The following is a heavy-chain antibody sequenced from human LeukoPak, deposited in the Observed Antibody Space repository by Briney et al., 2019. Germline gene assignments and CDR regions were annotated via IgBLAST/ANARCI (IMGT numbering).Heavy chain of an antibody. Sequence: GGSLRLSCAASGFTVSSNYMSWVRQAPGKGLEWVSVIYSGGSTYYADSVKGRFTISRDNSKNTLYLQMNSLRAEDTAVYYCARDSMDIVVVPAAIHPYYYYYMDVWGKGTTVTVSS. J-gene: IGHJ6*03. D-gene: IGHD2-2*03. CDR1: GFTVSSNY. V-gene: IGHV3-53*01. CDR3: ARDSMDIVVVPAAIHPYYYYYMDV. CDR2: IYSGGST.